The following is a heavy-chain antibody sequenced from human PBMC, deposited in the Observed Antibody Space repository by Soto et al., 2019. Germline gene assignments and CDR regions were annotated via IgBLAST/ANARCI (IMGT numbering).Heavy chain of an antibody. CDR1: GFTFDDYS. D-gene: IGHD6-19*01. J-gene: IGHJ4*02. V-gene: IGHV3-9*01. CDR3: ARGVLGAVAGYFEY. CDR2: ISWHSGSI. Sequence: EVQLVESGGGLVQPGGSLRLSCAASGFTFDDYSMHWVRQAPGRGLEWVSGISWHSGSIDYADSVKGRFTISGDNVKSFLYLEMNSPRPEDTAFYYCARGVLGAVAGYFEYWGQGPLVTVSS.